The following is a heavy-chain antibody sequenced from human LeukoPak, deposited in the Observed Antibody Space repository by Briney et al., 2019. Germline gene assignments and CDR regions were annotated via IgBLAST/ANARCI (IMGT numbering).Heavy chain of an antibody. CDR2: IYYSGST. J-gene: IGHJ4*02. CDR3: ATERAVAGHDY. V-gene: IGHV4-31*03. D-gene: IGHD6-19*01. Sequence: SETLSLTCTVSGGSISSGGYYWSWIRQHPGKGLEWIGYIYYSGSTYYNPSLKSRVTISVDTSKNQFSLKLSSVTAADTAVYYCATERAVAGHDYWGQGTLVTVSS. CDR1: GGSISSGGYY.